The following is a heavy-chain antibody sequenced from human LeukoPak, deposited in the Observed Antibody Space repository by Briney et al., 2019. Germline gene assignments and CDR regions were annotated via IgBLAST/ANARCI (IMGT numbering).Heavy chain of an antibody. CDR1: GYTFTSYG. Sequence: ASVKVSCKASGYTFTSYGISWVRQAPGQGLGWMGWISAYNGNTNYAQKLQGRVTMTTDTSTSTAYMELRSLRSDDTAVYYCASVYSGYDHDAFDIWGQGTMVTVSS. J-gene: IGHJ3*02. CDR2: ISAYNGNT. D-gene: IGHD5-12*01. CDR3: ASVYSGYDHDAFDI. V-gene: IGHV1-18*01.